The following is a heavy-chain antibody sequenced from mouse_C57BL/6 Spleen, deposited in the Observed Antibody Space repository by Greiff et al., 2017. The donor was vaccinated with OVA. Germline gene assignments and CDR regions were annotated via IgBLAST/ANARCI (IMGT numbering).Heavy chain of an antibody. Sequence: VMLVESGAELVRPGTSVKVSCKASGYAFTNYLIEWVKQRPGQGLEWIGVINPGSGGTNYNEKFKGKATLTADKSSSTAYMQLSSLTSEDSAVYFCARRGSNLYYFDYWGQGTTLTVSS. J-gene: IGHJ2*01. CDR1: GYAFTNYL. CDR2: INPGSGGT. CDR3: ARRGSNLYYFDY. D-gene: IGHD2-5*01. V-gene: IGHV1-54*01.